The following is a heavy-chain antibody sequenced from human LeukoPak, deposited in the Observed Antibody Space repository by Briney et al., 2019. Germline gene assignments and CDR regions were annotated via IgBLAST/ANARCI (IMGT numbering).Heavy chain of an antibody. Sequence: PGGSLRLSCAASGFTFSGYYMTWIRQAPGKGLEWVSYISSSGSAMYYADSVKGRFTISRDNAKNSLYLQMNSLRVEDTAVYYCARAGSGSYFEYWGQGTLVTVSS. D-gene: IGHD1-26*01. V-gene: IGHV3-11*01. J-gene: IGHJ4*02. CDR2: ISSSGSAM. CDR3: ARAGSGSYFEY. CDR1: GFTFSGYY.